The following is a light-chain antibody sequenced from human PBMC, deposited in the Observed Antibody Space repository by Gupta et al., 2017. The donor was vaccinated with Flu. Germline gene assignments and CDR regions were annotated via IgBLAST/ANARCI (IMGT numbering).Light chain of an antibody. CDR2: AAS. CDR1: QDISSY. CDR3: QQYYSYPRT. J-gene: IGKJ1*01. Sequence: AIRNIQSPSSFSASSGDRVTITCRASQDISSYLAWYQQKPGEAPKLLIYAASTLQSGVPSRFSGSGSGTDFTLTISSLQSEDFATYYCQQYYSYPRTFGQGTKVEIK. V-gene: IGKV1-8*01.